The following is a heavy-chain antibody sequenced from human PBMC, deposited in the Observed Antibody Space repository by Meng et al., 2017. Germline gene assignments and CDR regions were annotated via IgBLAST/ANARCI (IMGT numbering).Heavy chain of an antibody. CDR3: ARDQRGYDILTGYYNGGYYYGMDV. Sequence: GESLKISCAASGFTFSDYYMSWIRQAPGKGLEWVSYISSSGSTIYYADSVKGRFTISRDNAKNSLYLQMNSLRAEDTAVYYCARDQRGYDILTGYYNGGYYYGMDVWDQGTTVTVSS. V-gene: IGHV3-11*04. CDR2: ISSSGSTI. CDR1: GFTFSDYY. J-gene: IGHJ6*02. D-gene: IGHD3-9*01.